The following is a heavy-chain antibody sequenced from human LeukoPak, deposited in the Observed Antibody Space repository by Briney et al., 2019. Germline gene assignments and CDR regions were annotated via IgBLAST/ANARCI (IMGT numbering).Heavy chain of an antibody. Sequence: PGGSLRLSCAASGFTFSSYTMSWVRQAPGKGLEWVSSISSTSSDISYGDSMKGRLTISRDNAKKSLYLQMNSLRAEDTAVYYCARIDGDYLRRFDYWGQGTLVTVSS. CDR2: ISSTSSDI. V-gene: IGHV3-21*01. J-gene: IGHJ4*02. D-gene: IGHD4-17*01. CDR1: GFTFSSYT. CDR3: ARIDGDYLRRFDY.